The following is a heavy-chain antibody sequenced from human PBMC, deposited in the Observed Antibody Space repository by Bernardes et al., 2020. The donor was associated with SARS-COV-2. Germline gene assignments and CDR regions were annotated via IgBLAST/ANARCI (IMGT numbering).Heavy chain of an antibody. CDR1: GETFSGYY. D-gene: IGHD3-22*01. J-gene: IGHJ4*02. Sequence: ETLSLTCAVHGETFSGYYWSWIRQSPGKGLEWLGEINQSGSANYNPSLKSRLTLSVDTSKNQFSLKLRSLTAADTAVYYCARGTNSVKMILVVIGFTVYFDYWGQGTLVTVSS. CDR2: INQSGSA. CDR3: ARGTNSVKMILVVIGFTVYFDY. V-gene: IGHV4-34*01.